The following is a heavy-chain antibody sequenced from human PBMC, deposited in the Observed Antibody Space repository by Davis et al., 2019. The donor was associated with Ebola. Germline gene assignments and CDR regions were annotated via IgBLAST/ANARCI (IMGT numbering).Heavy chain of an antibody. CDR2: IYSGGST. J-gene: IGHJ6*02. V-gene: IGHV3-66*02. CDR3: AMDYGMDV. CDR1: GFTFSSYS. Sequence: GESLKISCAASGFTFSSYSMNWVRQAPGKGLEWVSVIYSGGSTYYADSVKGRFTISRDNSKNTLYLQMGSLRAEDMAVYYCAMDYGMDVWGQGTTVTVSS.